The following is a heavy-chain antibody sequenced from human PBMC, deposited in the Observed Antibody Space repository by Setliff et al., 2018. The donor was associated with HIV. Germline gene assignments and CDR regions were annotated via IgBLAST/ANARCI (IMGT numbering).Heavy chain of an antibody. CDR3: ARSVISISMDLSGFPGWFDP. J-gene: IGHJ5*02. Sequence: GGSLRLSCAASGFIFSSFAMSWVRQAPGRGLEWVATMSGSGGVTYYADSMKGRFTISRDNSKSTLDLQMNSLRVEDTALYYCARSVISISMDLSGFPGWFDPWGQGTLVTVSS. V-gene: IGHV3-23*01. CDR2: MSGSGGVT. D-gene: IGHD3-10*01. CDR1: GFIFSSFA.